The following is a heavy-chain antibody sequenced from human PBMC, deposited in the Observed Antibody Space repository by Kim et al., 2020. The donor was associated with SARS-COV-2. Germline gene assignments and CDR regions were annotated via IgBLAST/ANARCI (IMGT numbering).Heavy chain of an antibody. J-gene: IGHJ3*02. CDR3: ARDSVRRDGYKGGPGAFDI. V-gene: IGHV3-48*03. Sequence: RFSISRDNAKNSRYLQMNSLRAEDTAVYYCARDSVRRDGYKGGPGAFDIWGQGTMVTVSS. D-gene: IGHD5-12*01.